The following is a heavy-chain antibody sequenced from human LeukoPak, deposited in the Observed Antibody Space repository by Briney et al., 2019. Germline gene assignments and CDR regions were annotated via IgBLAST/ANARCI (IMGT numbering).Heavy chain of an antibody. CDR1: GFTFSSYG. V-gene: IGHV3-23*01. J-gene: IGHJ5*02. CDR2: ISGSGGST. CDR3: ARDRGSSHFDP. Sequence: GGSLRLSCAASGFTFSSYGMSWVRQAPGKGLEWVSAISGSGGSTYYADSVKGRFTISRDNSKNTLYLQMNSLRAEDTAVYYCARDRGSSHFDPWGQGTLVTVSS. D-gene: IGHD1-26*01.